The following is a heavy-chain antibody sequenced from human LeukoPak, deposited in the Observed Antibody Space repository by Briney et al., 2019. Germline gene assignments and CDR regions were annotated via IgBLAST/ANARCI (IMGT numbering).Heavy chain of an antibody. CDR1: GYSLTSYW. V-gene: IGHV5-51*01. CDR2: IYPGDSDT. J-gene: IGHJ3*02. CDR3: ATKEVPAASDAFDI. Sequence: GESLKIXCKGSGYSLTSYWIGWLRQMPGKGLEWMGIIYPGDSDTRYSPSFQGQVTISADKSISTAYLQWSSLKASDTAMYYCATKEVPAASDAFDIWGQGTMVTVSS. D-gene: IGHD2-2*01.